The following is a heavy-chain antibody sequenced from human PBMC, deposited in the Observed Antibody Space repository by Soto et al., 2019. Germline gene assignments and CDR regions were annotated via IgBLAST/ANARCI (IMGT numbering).Heavy chain of an antibody. CDR1: GGSISSGGYY. CDR2: IYYSGST. CDR3: ARDAPLCTNGVCYTVNYYYYMDV. Sequence: SETLSLTYTFSGGSISSGGYYWSWIRQHPGKGLEWIGYIYYSGSTYYNPSLKSRVTISVDTSKNQFSLKLSSVTAADTAVYYCARDAPLCTNGVCYTVNYYYYMDVWGKGTTVTVS. V-gene: IGHV4-31*03. D-gene: IGHD2-8*01. J-gene: IGHJ6*03.